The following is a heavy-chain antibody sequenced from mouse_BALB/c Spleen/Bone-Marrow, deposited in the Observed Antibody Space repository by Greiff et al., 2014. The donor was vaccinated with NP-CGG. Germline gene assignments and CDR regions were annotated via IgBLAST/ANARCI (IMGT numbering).Heavy chain of an antibody. Sequence: QVQLQQSGAELARPGASVKLSCKASGYTFTDYCINWVKQRTGQGLEWIGEIYPGSGNTYYNERFKGKAKLTADKSSSTAYMQLSSLTSEDSAVYFCARSRGYAWFAYWGQGTLVTVSA. V-gene: IGHV1-77*01. CDR1: GYTFTDYC. CDR2: IYPGSGNT. D-gene: IGHD2-2*01. CDR3: ARSRGYAWFAY. J-gene: IGHJ3*01.